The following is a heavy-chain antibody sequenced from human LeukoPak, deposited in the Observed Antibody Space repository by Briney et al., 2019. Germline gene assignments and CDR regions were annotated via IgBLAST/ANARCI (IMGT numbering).Heavy chain of an antibody. V-gene: IGHV3-30-3*01. J-gene: IGHJ3*02. CDR3: ARATPEDAFDI. CDR2: ISYDGSNK. CDR1: GFTFSSYA. Sequence: GGSLRLSCAASGFTFSSYAMHWVRQAPGKGLEWVAVISYDGSNKYYADSVKGRFTISRDNSKNTLYLQMNSLRAEDTAVYYCARATPEDAFDIWGQETMVTVSS.